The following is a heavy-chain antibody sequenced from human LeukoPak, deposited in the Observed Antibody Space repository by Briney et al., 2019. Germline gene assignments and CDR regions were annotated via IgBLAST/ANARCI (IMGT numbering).Heavy chain of an antibody. V-gene: IGHV3-11*06. D-gene: IGHD6-6*01. Sequence: PGGSLRLSCAASGFTFSDYYMSWIRQTPGKGLEWVSYISDSSGYKNYADSLKGRFTISRDNAKNSVYLQMNSLSAEDTAVYYCARVRVAARLHYFDYWGQGTLVTVSS. CDR2: ISDSSGYK. CDR3: ARVRVAARLHYFDY. J-gene: IGHJ4*02. CDR1: GFTFSDYY.